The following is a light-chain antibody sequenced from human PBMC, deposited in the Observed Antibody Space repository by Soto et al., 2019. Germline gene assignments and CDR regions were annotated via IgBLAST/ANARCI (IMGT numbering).Light chain of an antibody. J-gene: IGLJ1*01. Sequence: QSVLTQPPSVSGAPGQRVTISCTVSSFNIGAGYDVHWYQQLPGTAPKLLIYDNNNRPSGVPDRFSGSKSGTSASLAITGLQAEDEADYYCQSYDNSLSAYVFGTGTKVTVL. CDR3: QSYDNSLSAYV. V-gene: IGLV1-40*01. CDR1: SFNIGAGYD. CDR2: DNN.